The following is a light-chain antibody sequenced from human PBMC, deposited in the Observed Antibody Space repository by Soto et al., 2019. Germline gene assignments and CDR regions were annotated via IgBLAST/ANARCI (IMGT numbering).Light chain of an antibody. V-gene: IGKV1-5*03. CDR1: QSISSS. J-gene: IGKJ1*01. CDR3: QQYNSYSRT. Sequence: DIQMTQSPSTLSASVGDRVTITCRASQSISSSLAWYQQKPGKAPKLLIYKASSLEGGVPSRFSGSGSGTEFTLTITSLQPDDFATYYCQQYNSYSRTFGQGTKVDIK. CDR2: KAS.